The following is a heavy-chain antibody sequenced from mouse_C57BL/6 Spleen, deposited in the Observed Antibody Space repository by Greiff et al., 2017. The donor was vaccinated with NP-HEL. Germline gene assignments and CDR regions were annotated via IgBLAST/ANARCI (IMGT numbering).Heavy chain of an antibody. CDR2: ISDGGSYT. J-gene: IGHJ1*03. Sequence: EVQLVESGGGLVKPGGSLKLSCAASGFTFSSYAMSWVRQTPEKRLEWVATISDGGSYTYYPDNVKGRFTISRDNAKNNLYLQMSHLKSEDTAMYYCAREDRPWYFDVWGTGTTVTVSS. V-gene: IGHV5-4*01. CDR1: GFTFSSYA. CDR3: AREDRPWYFDV.